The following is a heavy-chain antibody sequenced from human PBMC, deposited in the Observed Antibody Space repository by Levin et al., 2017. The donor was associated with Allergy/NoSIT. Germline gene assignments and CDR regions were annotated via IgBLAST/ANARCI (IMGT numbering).Heavy chain of an antibody. Sequence: GSLRLSCTVSGGPITSGDYYWVWIRQPPGKGLEWLGSIYYRGNTYYNPSFKSRVAISVDTSKSQVSLRLISVTAADTAVYYCARCSSGTCGKWGQGTLVTVSS. CDR2: IYYRGNT. V-gene: IGHV4-39*01. J-gene: IGHJ4*02. CDR3: ARCSSGTCGK. D-gene: IGHD2-15*01. CDR1: GGPITSGDYY.